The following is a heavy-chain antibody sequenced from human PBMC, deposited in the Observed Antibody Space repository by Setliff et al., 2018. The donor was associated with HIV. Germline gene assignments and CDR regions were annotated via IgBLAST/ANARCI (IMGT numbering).Heavy chain of an antibody. D-gene: IGHD3-9*01. V-gene: IGHV4-34*01. Sequence: SETLSLTCAVYGGSFSGYYWSWIRQPPGKGLEWIGEINHSGSTNYNPSLKSRVTISVDTSKNQFSLKLSSVTAADTAVCYCARGPRYYDILTGYYKEGDWFDPWGQGTLVTVSS. J-gene: IGHJ5*02. CDR3: ARGPRYYDILTGYYKEGDWFDP. CDR2: INHSGST. CDR1: GGSFSGYY.